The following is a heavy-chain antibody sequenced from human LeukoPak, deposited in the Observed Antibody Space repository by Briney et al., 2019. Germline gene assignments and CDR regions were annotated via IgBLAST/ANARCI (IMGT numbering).Heavy chain of an antibody. CDR2: ISSSGSTI. CDR3: ARPSPESNYYDSSGDFDY. Sequence: GGSLRLSCAASGFTFSSYEMNWVRQAPGKGLEWVSYISSSGSTIYYADSVKGRFTISRDNAKNSLYLQMNSLRAEDTAVYYCARPSPESNYYDSSGDFDYWGQGTLVTVSS. V-gene: IGHV3-48*03. CDR1: GFTFSSYE. J-gene: IGHJ4*02. D-gene: IGHD3-22*01.